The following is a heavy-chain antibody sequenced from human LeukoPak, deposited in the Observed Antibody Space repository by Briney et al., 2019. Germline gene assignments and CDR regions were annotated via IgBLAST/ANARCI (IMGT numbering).Heavy chain of an antibody. V-gene: IGHV1-18*01. J-gene: IGHJ5*02. CDR1: GYTFTSYG. CDR2: ISAYNGNT. D-gene: IGHD3-3*01. CDR3: ARDTPVPLVDDFWSGYWPTFDP. Sequence: ASVKVSCKASGYTFTSYGISWVRQAPGQGLEWMGWISAYNGNTNYAQKLQGRVTMTTDTSTSTAYMELRSLRSDDTAVYYCARDTPVPLVDDFWSGYWPTFDPWGQGTLVTVSS.